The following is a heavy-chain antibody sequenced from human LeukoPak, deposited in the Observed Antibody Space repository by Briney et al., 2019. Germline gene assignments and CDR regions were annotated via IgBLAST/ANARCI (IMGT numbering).Heavy chain of an antibody. CDR3: AELGITMIGGV. CDR2: IGWNSGSI. Sequence: GGSLRLSCAASGFTFDDYAMHWVRQAPGKGLEWVSTIGWNSGSIGYADSVKGRFTISRDNAKNSLYLQMNSLSAEDTAVYYCAELGITMIGGVWGKGTTVTISS. J-gene: IGHJ6*04. CDR1: GFTFDDYA. D-gene: IGHD3-10*02. V-gene: IGHV3-9*01.